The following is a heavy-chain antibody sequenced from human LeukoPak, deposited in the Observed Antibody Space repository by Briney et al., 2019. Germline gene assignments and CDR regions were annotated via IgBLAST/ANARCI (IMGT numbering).Heavy chain of an antibody. CDR1: GGSISSYY. J-gene: IGHJ4*02. CDR2: IYYSGST. V-gene: IGHV4-59*08. Sequence: SETLSLTCTVSGGSISSYYWSWIRQPPGKALEWIGYIYYSGSTNYNPSLKSRVTISVDTSKNQFSLKLSSVTAADTAVYYCARTRIQLWSNFDYWGQGTLVTVSS. CDR3: ARTRIQLWSNFDY. D-gene: IGHD5-18*01.